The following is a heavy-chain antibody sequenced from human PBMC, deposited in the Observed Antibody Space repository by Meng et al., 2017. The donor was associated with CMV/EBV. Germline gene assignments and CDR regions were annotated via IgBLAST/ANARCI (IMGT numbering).Heavy chain of an antibody. D-gene: IGHD1-26*01. CDR3: ARGGSYRAFDI. J-gene: IGHJ3*02. CDR1: GFTFSSYG. Sequence: GGSLRPSCAAPGFTFSSYGMHWVRQAPGKGLEWVAAIWYDGSNKYYADSVKGRFTISRDNSKNTLYLQMNSLRAEDTAVYYCARGGSYRAFDIWGQGTMVTVSS. CDR2: IWYDGSNK. V-gene: IGHV3-33*01.